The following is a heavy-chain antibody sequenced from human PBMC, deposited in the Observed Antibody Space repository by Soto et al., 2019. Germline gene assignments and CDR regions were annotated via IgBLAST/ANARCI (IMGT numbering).Heavy chain of an antibody. CDR1: GYTFTSYG. CDR2: ISAYNGNT. D-gene: IGHD3-22*01. V-gene: IGHV1-18*01. Sequence: QVQLVQSGAEVKKPGASVKVSCKASGYTFTSYGISWVRQAPGQGLEWMGWISAYNGNTNYAQKLQGRVTMTTDTSTSTAYMELRSLRSNDTAVYYCARARNYNLVVITTGDVWGQGTLVTVSS. CDR3: ARARNYNLVVITTGDV. J-gene: IGHJ4*02.